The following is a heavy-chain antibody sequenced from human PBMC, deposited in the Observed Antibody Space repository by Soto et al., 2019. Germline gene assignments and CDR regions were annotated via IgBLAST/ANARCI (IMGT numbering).Heavy chain of an antibody. CDR2: ISYDGSNK. D-gene: IGHD6-13*01. CDR3: AKEGYSSSWQPNWFDP. V-gene: IGHV3-30*18. CDR1: GFTFSSYG. J-gene: IGHJ5*02. Sequence: QVQLVESGGGVVQPGRSLRLSCAASGFTFSSYGMHWVRQAPGKGLEWVAVISYDGSNKYYADSVKGRFTISRDNSKNTLYLQMNSLRAEDTAVYYCAKEGYSSSWQPNWFDPWGQGTLVTVSS.